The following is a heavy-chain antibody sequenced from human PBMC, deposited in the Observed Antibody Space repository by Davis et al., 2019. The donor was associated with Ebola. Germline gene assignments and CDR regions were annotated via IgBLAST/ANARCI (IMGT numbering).Heavy chain of an antibody. CDR3: ARVWGFFGMDV. CDR2: ISGSGGST. D-gene: IGHD7-27*01. CDR1: GFTFSSYA. V-gene: IGHV3-23*01. J-gene: IGHJ6*02. Sequence: GESLKISCAASGFTFSSYAMSWVRQAPGKGLEWVSAISGSGGSTYYADSVKGRFTISRDNAKNSLYLQMNSLRAEDTAVYYCARVWGFFGMDVWGQGTTVTVSS.